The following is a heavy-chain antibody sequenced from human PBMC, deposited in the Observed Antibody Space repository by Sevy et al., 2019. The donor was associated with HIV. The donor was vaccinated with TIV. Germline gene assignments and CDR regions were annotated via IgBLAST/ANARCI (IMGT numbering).Heavy chain of an antibody. CDR1: GFTFSSYA. CDR2: ISGSDGST. D-gene: IGHD3-3*01. V-gene: IGHV3-23*01. Sequence: GGSLRLSCAASGFTFSSYAMSWVRQAPGKGLEWVSAISGSDGSTYYADSVKGRFTISRDNSKNTLYLQMNSLRAEDTAVYYCAKASTFWSGYYRNDAFDIWGQGTMVTVSS. J-gene: IGHJ3*02. CDR3: AKASTFWSGYYRNDAFDI.